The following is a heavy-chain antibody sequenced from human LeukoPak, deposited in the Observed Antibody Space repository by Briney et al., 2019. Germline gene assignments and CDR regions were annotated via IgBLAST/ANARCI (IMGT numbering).Heavy chain of an antibody. CDR1: GLTFSSYG. V-gene: IGHV3-33*01. CDR3: ATTLNYSYGYTDY. J-gene: IGHJ4*02. Sequence: TGGSLRLSCAASGLTFSSYGMHWVRQAPGKGLEWVAVIWYGGSNKYYADSVKGRFTISRDNSKNTLYLQMNSLRAEDTAVYYCATTLNYSYGYTDYWGQGTLVTVSS. D-gene: IGHD5-18*01. CDR2: IWYGGSNK.